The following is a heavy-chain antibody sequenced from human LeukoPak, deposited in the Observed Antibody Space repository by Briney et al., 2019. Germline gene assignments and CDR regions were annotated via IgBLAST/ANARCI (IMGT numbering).Heavy chain of an antibody. Sequence: GGSLRLSCLASAFTFNNYWMHWVRQAPGKGLVWVSRTKGDGSSTNYADSVRGRFTISRDNAKNTVYLQMNSLRTEDTAVYYCARGLPNYYGMDVWGQGTTVTVSS. CDR2: TKGDGSST. CDR1: AFTFNNYW. CDR3: ARGLPNYYGMDV. V-gene: IGHV3-74*01. J-gene: IGHJ6*02.